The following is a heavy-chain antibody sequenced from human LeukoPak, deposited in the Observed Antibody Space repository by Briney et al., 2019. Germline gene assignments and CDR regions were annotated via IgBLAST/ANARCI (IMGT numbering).Heavy chain of an antibody. V-gene: IGHV4-4*07. D-gene: IGHD6-13*01. J-gene: IGHJ4*02. CDR3: AREDSNSWSHPLDY. Sequence: SETLSLTCTVSGGSISSYHWSWIRQPAGKGLEWIGRIYTSGSTNYNPSLKSRVTMSVDTSKRQISLKLSSVTAADTAVYYCAREDSNSWSHPLDYWGQGTLVTVSS. CDR2: IYTSGST. CDR1: GGSISSYH.